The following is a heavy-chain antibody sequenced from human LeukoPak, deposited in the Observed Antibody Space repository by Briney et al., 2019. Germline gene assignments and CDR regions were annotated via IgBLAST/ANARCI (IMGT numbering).Heavy chain of an antibody. V-gene: IGHV4-34*01. Sequence: PSETLSLTCAVYGGSFTGYYWSWIRQPPGKGLEWIGEINHSGSTNYNPSLKSRVTISVDTTKNQFSLKLSSVTAADTAVYYCALLRVCLPPFYYWGQGTLVTVSS. J-gene: IGHJ4*02. D-gene: IGHD3-10*01. CDR1: GGSFTGYY. CDR3: ALLRVCLPPFYY. CDR2: INHSGST.